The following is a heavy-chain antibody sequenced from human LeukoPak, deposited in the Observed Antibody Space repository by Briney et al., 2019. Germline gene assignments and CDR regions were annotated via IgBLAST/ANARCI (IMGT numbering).Heavy chain of an antibody. CDR1: GYSFTSYW. Sequence: ESLKISCKGSGYSFTSYWIGWVRQMPGKGLEWMGIIYPGDSDTRYSPSFQGQVTISADKSISTAYLQWSSLKASDTAMYYCARFLAIGTNQHARPAYNWFDPWGQGTLVTVSS. CDR3: ARFLAIGTNQHARPAYNWFDP. D-gene: IGHD2-2*01. V-gene: IGHV5-51*01. CDR2: IYPGDSDT. J-gene: IGHJ5*02.